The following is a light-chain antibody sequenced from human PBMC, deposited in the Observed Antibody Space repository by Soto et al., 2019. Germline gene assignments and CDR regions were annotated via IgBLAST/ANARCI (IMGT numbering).Light chain of an antibody. CDR1: QSVSSSY. V-gene: IGKV3D-20*02. Sequence: EIVLTQSPGTLSLSPGERATLSCRASQSVSSSYLAWYQQKPGQAPRLLIYGASSRATGIPDRFSGSGSGTDFTLTISRLEPEDFAVYYCQQRSNWPPSFTFGPGTKVDIK. CDR3: QQRSNWPPSFT. CDR2: GAS. J-gene: IGKJ3*01.